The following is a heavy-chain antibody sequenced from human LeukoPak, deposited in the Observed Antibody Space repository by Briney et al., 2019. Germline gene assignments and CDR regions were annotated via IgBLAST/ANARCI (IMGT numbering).Heavy chain of an antibody. CDR3: ARELQLWLGYDY. Sequence: GGSLRLSCAASGFTFSSYGMHWVRQAPGKGLEWVSVLYTGGSTYYADSVKGRFTISRDNSKNTLYLQMNSLRAEDTAVYYCARELQLWLGYDYWGQGTLVTVSS. V-gene: IGHV3-53*01. D-gene: IGHD5-18*01. CDR1: GFTFSSYG. CDR2: LYTGGST. J-gene: IGHJ4*02.